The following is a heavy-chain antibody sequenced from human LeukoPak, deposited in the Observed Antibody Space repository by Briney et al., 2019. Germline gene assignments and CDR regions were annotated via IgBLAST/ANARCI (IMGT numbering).Heavy chain of an antibody. J-gene: IGHJ6*03. D-gene: IGHD6-25*01. CDR1: GGSFSGYY. CDR3: ARLRSSAARYYYYMDV. CDR2: INHSGST. V-gene: IGHV4-34*01. Sequence: SETLSLTCAVYGGSFSGYYWSWIRQPPGKGLEWIGEINHSGSTNYNPSLKSRVTISVDTSKNQFSLKLSSVTAADTAVYYCARLRSSAARYYYYMDVWGKGTTVTVSS.